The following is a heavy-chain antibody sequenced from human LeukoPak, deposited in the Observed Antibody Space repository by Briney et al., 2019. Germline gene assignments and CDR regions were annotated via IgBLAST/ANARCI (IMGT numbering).Heavy chain of an antibody. CDR1: GGSFSGYY. D-gene: IGHD3-22*01. Sequence: TSETLSLTCAVYGGSFSGYYWSWIRQPPGKGLEWIGEINHSGSTNYNPSLKSRVTISVDTSKNQFSLKLSSVTAADTAVYYCARAVASDYYDSSGYYSNFDYWGQGTLVTVSS. CDR3: ARAVASDYYDSSGYYSNFDY. CDR2: INHSGST. J-gene: IGHJ4*02. V-gene: IGHV4-34*01.